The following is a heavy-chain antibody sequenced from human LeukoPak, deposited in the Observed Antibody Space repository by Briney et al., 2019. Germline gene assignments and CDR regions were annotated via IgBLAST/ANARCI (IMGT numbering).Heavy chain of an antibody. Sequence: PSETLSLTCTVSGGSISSSRHYWGWIRQPPGKGLEWIGSIYNSGSTYYNPSLKSRVTISVDTSKNQFSLKLSSVTAADTAVYYCARWGSGWYYFDYWGQGTLVTVSS. J-gene: IGHJ4*02. CDR1: GGSISSSRHY. CDR3: ARWGSGWYYFDY. V-gene: IGHV4-39*01. CDR2: IYNSGST. D-gene: IGHD6-19*01.